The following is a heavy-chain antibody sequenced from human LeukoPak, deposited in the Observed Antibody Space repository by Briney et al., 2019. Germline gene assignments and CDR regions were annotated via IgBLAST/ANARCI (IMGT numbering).Heavy chain of an antibody. CDR2: IYHSGST. J-gene: IGHJ4*02. CDR3: ARGPVVVITYFDY. Sequence: PSETLSLTCAVSGGSISSGGYSWSWIRQPPGKGLEWIGYIYHSGSTYYNPSLKSRVTISVDRSKNQFSLKLSSVTAADTAVYYCARGPVVVITYFDYWGQGTLVTVSS. CDR1: GGSISSGGYS. V-gene: IGHV4-30-2*01. D-gene: IGHD3-22*01.